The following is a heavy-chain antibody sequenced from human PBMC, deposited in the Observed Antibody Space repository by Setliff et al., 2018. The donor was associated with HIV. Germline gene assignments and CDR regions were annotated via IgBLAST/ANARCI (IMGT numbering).Heavy chain of an antibody. Sequence: SETLSLTCAVYGGSFTNYYWTWIRQPPGKGLEWIGEINHSGSTSYNPSLMSRVTISVDTSKDQFSLKLRSVTAADTAVYYCARGASKELDYWGPGTLVTVPS. CDR2: INHSGST. V-gene: IGHV4-34*01. CDR1: GGSFTNYY. J-gene: IGHJ4*02. D-gene: IGHD1-1*01. CDR3: ARGASKELDY.